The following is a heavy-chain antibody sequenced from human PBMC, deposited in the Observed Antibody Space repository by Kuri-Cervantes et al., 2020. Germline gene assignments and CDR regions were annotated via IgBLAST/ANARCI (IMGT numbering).Heavy chain of an antibody. CDR3: ARYSSSWYLDY. CDR2: IYYSGST. CDR1: GGSISSGGYY. J-gene: IGHJ4*02. Sequence: ESLKISCTVSGGSISSGGYYWSWIRQHPGKGLEWIGYIYYSGSTNYNPSLKSRVTISVDTSKNQFSLKLSSVTAADTAVYYCARYSSSWYLDYWGQGTLVTVSS. D-gene: IGHD6-13*01. V-gene: IGHV4-61*08.